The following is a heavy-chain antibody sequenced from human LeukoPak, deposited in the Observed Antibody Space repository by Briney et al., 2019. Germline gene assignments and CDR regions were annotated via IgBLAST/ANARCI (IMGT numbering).Heavy chain of an antibody. V-gene: IGHV3-21*01. CDR2: ISSSTSYI. D-gene: IGHD3-10*01. CDR1: GFTFSSYA. J-gene: IGHJ4*02. CDR3: ATDPWQGRGLLDY. Sequence: PGGSLRLSCAASGFTFSSYAMSWVRQAPGKGLEWVSSISSSTSYIHYADSVRGRFTISRDNAKSSVYLQMNSLRAEDTAVYYCATDPWQGRGLLDYWGQGTLVTVSS.